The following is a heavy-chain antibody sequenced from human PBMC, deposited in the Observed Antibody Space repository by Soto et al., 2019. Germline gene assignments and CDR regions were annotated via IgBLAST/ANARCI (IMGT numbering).Heavy chain of an antibody. CDR3: TIGSWSGEVFDI. CDR2: IIPMLGIS. V-gene: IGHV1-69*02. J-gene: IGHJ3*02. CDR1: GGTLGTLS. Sequence: QVQLVQSGAEVKKPGSAVKASCKDSGGTLGTLSMFWVGQAPGQGLEWMGRIIPMLGISNYAQKFQGRVTISADKSTGTAYMELSSLRSEDTALYYCTIGSWSGEVFDIWGQGTMVTVSS. D-gene: IGHD2-21*01.